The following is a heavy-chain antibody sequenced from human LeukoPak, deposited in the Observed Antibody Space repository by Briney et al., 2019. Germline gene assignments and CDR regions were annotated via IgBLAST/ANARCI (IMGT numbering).Heavy chain of an antibody. D-gene: IGHD1-26*01. Sequence: SETLSLTCTLSGYSISSGYYWGWIRQPPGKGLERIGSIYHSGRTYYNPSLKSRLTISVDTSKNQFSLKLSSVTAADTAVYYCARVRVGSYYTDYWGQGTLVTVSS. J-gene: IGHJ4*02. CDR1: GYSISSGYY. V-gene: IGHV4-38-2*02. CDR2: IYHSGRT. CDR3: ARVRVGSYYTDY.